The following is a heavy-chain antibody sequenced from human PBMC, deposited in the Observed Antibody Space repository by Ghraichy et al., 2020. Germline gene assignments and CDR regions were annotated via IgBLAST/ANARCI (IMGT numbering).Heavy chain of an antibody. CDR1: GGSFSGYY. V-gene: IGHV4-34*01. CDR3: ARVELAAAGTGGMDV. D-gene: IGHD6-13*01. J-gene: IGHJ6*02. Sequence: SETLSLTCAVYGGSFSGYYWSWIRQPPGKGLEWIGEINHSGSTNYNPSLKSRVTISVDTSKNQFSLKLSSVTAADTAVYYCARVELAAAGTGGMDVWGQGTTVTVSS. CDR2: INHSGST.